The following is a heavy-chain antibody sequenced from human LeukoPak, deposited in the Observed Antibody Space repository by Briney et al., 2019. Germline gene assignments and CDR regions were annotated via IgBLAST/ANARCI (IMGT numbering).Heavy chain of an antibody. CDR3: AKTTSPDDVRWPYFDS. Sequence: GGSLRLSCAASGFVVSATSMSWVRQPPGKGLEWVSIIYSGNTRYADSVKGRFTISRHDSENTVSLQMNGLLLEDTAVYFCAKTTSPDDVRWPYFDSWGQGILVTVSS. CDR1: GFVVSATS. J-gene: IGHJ4*02. CDR2: IYSGNT. D-gene: IGHD1-14*01. V-gene: IGHV3-53*04.